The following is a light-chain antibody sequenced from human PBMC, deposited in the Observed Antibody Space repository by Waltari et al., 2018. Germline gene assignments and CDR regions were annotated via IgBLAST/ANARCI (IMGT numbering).Light chain of an antibody. CDR1: TSNIGNNY. CDR2: RNN. CDR3: AVWDDSLSVV. V-gene: IGLV1-47*01. J-gene: IGLJ3*02. Sequence: QSVLTQPPSASGAPGQRVTISCSGTTSNIGNNYVFWYQQLPGTAPQLLIYRNNQRPSGVRDRFSGAKSGTSACLDISGLRSEDEAEYYCAVWDDSLSVVFGGGTKLTVV.